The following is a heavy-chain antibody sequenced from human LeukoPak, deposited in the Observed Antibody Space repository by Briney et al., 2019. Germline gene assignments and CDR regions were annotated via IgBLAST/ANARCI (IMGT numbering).Heavy chain of an antibody. CDR2: VSGSGGST. D-gene: IGHD6-13*01. Sequence: GGSLRLSCAASGFTFSSYAMSWVRQAPGKGLEWVSAVSGSGGSTYYADSVKGRFTISRDNSKNTLYLQMNSLRAEDTAVYYCAKDLSMGSSWYPLGYWGQGTLVTVSS. CDR3: AKDLSMGSSWYPLGY. CDR1: GFTFSSYA. V-gene: IGHV3-23*01. J-gene: IGHJ4*02.